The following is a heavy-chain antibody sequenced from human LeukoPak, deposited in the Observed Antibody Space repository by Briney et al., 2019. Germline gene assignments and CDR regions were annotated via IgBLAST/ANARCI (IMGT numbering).Heavy chain of an antibody. Sequence: GGSLRLSCAASEFTFSSYAMSWVRQAPGKGLEWVSAISGSGGSTYYADSVKGRFTISRDNAKNSLYLQMNSLRAEDTAVYYCARAEWFYDAFDIWGQGTMVTVSS. D-gene: IGHD3-3*01. V-gene: IGHV3-23*01. CDR1: EFTFSSYA. J-gene: IGHJ3*02. CDR2: ISGSGGST. CDR3: ARAEWFYDAFDI.